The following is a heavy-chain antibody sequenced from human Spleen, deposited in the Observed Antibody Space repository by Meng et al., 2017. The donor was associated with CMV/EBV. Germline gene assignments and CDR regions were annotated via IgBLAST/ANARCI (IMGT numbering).Heavy chain of an antibody. D-gene: IGHD2-21*02. CDR1: GGSVSDYD. CDR2: IYRSGST. CDR3: ARDRGRLLNLDY. Sequence: QVPLQESGPGLVKPSETLSLTCTVSGGSVSDYDWSWIRQPAGKGLEWIGRIYRSGSTNYNPSLKSRVSMSLDTSKNQFSLNLSSVTAADTAVYYCARDRGRLLNLDYWGQGTLVTVSS. V-gene: IGHV4-4*07. J-gene: IGHJ4*02.